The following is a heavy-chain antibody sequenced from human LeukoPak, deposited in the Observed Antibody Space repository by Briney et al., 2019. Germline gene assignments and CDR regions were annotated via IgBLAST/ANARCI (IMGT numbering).Heavy chain of an antibody. CDR1: GGSISSYY. J-gene: IGHJ5*02. CDR3: ARHSSRYFDWSWFDP. Sequence: SETLSLTCTVSGGSISSYYWSWIRQPPGKGLEWIGYIYTSGSTNYNPSLKSRVTISVDTSKNQFSLKLSSVIAADTAVYYCARHSSRYFDWSWFDPWGQGTLVTVSS. V-gene: IGHV4-4*09. D-gene: IGHD3-9*01. CDR2: IYTSGST.